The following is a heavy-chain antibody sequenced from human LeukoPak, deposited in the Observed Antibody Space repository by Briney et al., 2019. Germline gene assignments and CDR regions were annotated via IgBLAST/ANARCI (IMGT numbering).Heavy chain of an antibody. CDR2: IDPRDSHS. V-gene: IGHV5-10-1*01. Sequence: GESLKISCKGFGYIFANYWITWVRQMPGKGLEWMGRIDPRDSHSNYIPSFQGHVTISVDKSINTVYLHWNTLKPSDTAMYYCARLGEEWLVHNWFDPWGQGTLVTVSS. CDR1: GYIFANYW. J-gene: IGHJ5*02. CDR3: ARLGEEWLVHNWFDP. D-gene: IGHD6-19*01.